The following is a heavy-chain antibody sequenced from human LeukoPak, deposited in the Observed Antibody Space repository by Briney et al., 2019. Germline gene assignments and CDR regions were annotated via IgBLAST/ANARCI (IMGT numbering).Heavy chain of an antibody. CDR1: GDSINSYY. CDR2: IYYSGST. D-gene: IGHD2/OR15-2a*01. CDR3: ARLHFDNSNHYSGRQSNWFDP. J-gene: IGHJ5*02. Sequence: PSETLSLTCSVSGDSINSYYWSWIRQPPGKGLEWIGYIYYSGSTNYNPSLKSRVAMSVDTSKNQFSLKLSSVTAADTAVYYCARLHFDNSNHYSGRQSNWFDPWGQGTLVTVSS. V-gene: IGHV4-59*08.